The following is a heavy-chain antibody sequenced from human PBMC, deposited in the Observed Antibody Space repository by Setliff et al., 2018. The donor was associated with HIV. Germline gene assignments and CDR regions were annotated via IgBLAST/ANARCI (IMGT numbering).Heavy chain of an antibody. Sequence: SETLSLTCTVSGGSINSTSYYWGWIRQPPGQGLEWIGSIYYSGDTFYNTSLKTRITISVDTSKNHLSLKVSSLTAADTAVYYCARAPYYDYRGLAVYYFDYWGQGTLVTVSS. CDR2: IYYSGDT. CDR3: ARAPYYDYRGLAVYYFDY. D-gene: IGHD3-22*01. CDR1: GGSINSTSYY. V-gene: IGHV4-39*07. J-gene: IGHJ4*02.